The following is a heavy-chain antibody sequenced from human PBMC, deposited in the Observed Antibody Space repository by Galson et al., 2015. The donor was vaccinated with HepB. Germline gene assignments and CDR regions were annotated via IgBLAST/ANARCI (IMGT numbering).Heavy chain of an antibody. J-gene: IGHJ4*02. V-gene: IGHV4-39*01. CDR1: GGSISSSSYY. D-gene: IGHD1-1*01. CDR2: IYYSGGT. Sequence: ETLSLTCIVSGGSISSSSYYWGWIRQPPGKGLEWIGTIYYSGGTYYNPSLKSRVTISVDTSKNQFSLRLSSVTAADTAVYYCARRRDNYRAFDYWGQGTLVTVSS. CDR3: ARRRDNYRAFDY.